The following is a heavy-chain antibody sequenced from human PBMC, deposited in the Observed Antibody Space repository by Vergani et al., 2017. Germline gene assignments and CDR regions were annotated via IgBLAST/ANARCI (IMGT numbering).Heavy chain of an antibody. CDR1: GFTFSSYA. V-gene: IGHV3-21*01. D-gene: IGHD2-15*01. CDR2: ISSSSSYI. J-gene: IGHJ6*02. CDR3: ARDHDCSGGSCYRTYYYYGMDV. Sequence: EVQLVESGGGLVQPGGSLRLSCAASGFTFSSYAMSWVRQAPGKGLEWVSSISSSSSYIYYADSVKGRFTISRDNAKNSLYLQMNSLRAEDTAVYYCARDHDCSGGSCYRTYYYYGMDVWGQGTTVTVSS.